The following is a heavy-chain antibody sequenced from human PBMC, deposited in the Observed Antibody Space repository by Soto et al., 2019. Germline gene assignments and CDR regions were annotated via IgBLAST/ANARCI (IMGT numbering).Heavy chain of an antibody. D-gene: IGHD6-19*01. CDR3: ARVAVAGTRVDY. CDR2: IYHSGST. CDR1: GGSISSSNW. V-gene: IGHV4-4*02. Sequence: QVQLQESGPGLVKPSGTLSLTCAVSGGSISSSNWWSWVRQPPGKGLEWIGEIYHSGSTNYNPSLKRPVTISVDKSKNQFALKLSSVTAADTAVYYCARVAVAGTRVDYWGQGTLVTVSS. J-gene: IGHJ4*02.